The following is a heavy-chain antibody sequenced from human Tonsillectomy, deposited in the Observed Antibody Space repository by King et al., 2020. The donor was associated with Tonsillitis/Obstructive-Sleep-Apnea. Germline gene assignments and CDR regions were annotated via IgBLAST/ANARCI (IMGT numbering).Heavy chain of an antibody. D-gene: IGHD3-22*01. J-gene: IGHJ1*01. CDR2: SRPYNGDT. CDR1: GYTFTSYD. Sequence: VQLVESGAEVKKPGASVKVSCKASGYTFTSYDITWVRQAPGQGLEWMGWSRPYNGDTNYAQKLQGRVTMTSDTSTSTAYMELRSLRSDDTAVYYCARDYYDSSGYYHGYFQRWGQGTLVTVSS. V-gene: IGHV1-18*01. CDR3: ARDYYDSSGYYHGYFQR.